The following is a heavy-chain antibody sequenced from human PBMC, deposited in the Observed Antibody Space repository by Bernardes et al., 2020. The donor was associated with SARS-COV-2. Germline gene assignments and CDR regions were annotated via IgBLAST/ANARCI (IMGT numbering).Heavy chain of an antibody. V-gene: IGHV1-18*04. CDR1: GYSFTSYD. CDR3: ARDQRYSGTYYRPDAFDI. CDR2: ISAYSGNT. D-gene: IGHD1-26*01. J-gene: IGHJ3*02. Sequence: ASVKVSCKASGYSFTSYDLSWVRQAPGQGLEWMGWISAYSGNTDSAQKLQGRLTMTTDTSTNTAYMELRSLRFDDTAVYYCARDQRYSGTYYRPDAFDIWGQGTMVIVSS.